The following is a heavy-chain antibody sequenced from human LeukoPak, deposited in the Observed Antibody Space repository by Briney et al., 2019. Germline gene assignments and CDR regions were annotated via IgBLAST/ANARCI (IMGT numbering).Heavy chain of an antibody. CDR1: GGSFSGYY. J-gene: IGHJ4*02. V-gene: IGHV3-23*01. CDR3: GGNNDY. CDR2: ISGSGGST. D-gene: IGHD4-23*01. Sequence: ETLSLTCAVYGGSFSGYYWSWVRQAPGKGLEWVSAISGSGGSTYYADSVKGRFTISRDNSKNTLYLQMNSLRAEDTAVYYCGGNNDYWGQGTLVTVSS.